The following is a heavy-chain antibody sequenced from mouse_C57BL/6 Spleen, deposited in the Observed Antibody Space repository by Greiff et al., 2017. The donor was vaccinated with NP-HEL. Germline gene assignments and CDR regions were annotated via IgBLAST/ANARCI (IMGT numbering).Heavy chain of an antibody. J-gene: IGHJ1*03. CDR3: ARMDYGRGYFDV. CDR2: IYPGDGDT. V-gene: IGHV1-82*01. Sequence: QVQLQQSGPELVKPGASVKISCKASGYAFSSSWMNWVKQRPGKGLEWIGRIYPGDGDTNYNGKFKGKATLTADKSSSTAYMQLSSLTSGDSAVYVGARMDYGRGYFDVWGKGTTVTVSS. D-gene: IGHD1-1*01. CDR1: GYAFSSSW.